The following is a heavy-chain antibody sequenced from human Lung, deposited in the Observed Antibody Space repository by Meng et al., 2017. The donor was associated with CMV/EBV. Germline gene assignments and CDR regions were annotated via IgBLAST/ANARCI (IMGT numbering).Heavy chain of an antibody. V-gene: IGHV4-31*02. Sequence: SGGSISSSDYYWSWIRQHPGKGLECIGYIYNSGSTYSNPSLRRRLSISIDTSKNQFSLKLNSVTAADTAVYYCARATGTGDDYVDYWGQGALVTVSS. J-gene: IGHJ4*02. CDR2: IYNSGST. CDR3: ARATGTGDDYVDY. D-gene: IGHD7-27*01. CDR1: GGSISSSDYY.